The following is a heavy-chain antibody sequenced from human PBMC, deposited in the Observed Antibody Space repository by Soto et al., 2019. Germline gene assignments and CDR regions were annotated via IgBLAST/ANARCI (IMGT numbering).Heavy chain of an antibody. CDR2: INAGNGNT. J-gene: IGHJ4*02. D-gene: IGHD2-2*01. CDR1: GYTFTSYA. V-gene: IGHV1-3*01. CDR3: ARVGCSSTSCLDY. Sequence: ASVKVSCKASGYTFTSYAMHWVRQAPGQRLEWMGWINAGNGNTKYSQKFQGRVTITRDTSASTAYMELSSLRSEDTAVYYCARVGCSSTSCLDYWGQGTLVTVS.